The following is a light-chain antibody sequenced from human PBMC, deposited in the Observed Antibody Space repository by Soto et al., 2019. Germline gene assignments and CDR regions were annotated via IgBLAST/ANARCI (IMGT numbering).Light chain of an antibody. CDR1: SGHSSYA. CDR2: LNSDGSH. J-gene: IGLJ3*02. Sequence: QPVLTQSPSASASLGASVKLTCTLSSGHSSYAIAWHQQQPEKGPRYLMKLNSDGSHSTGDGIPDRFSGSSSGAERYLTISSLQSEDEADYYCQTWGAGLLVFGGGTKLTVL. V-gene: IGLV4-69*01. CDR3: QTWGAGLLV.